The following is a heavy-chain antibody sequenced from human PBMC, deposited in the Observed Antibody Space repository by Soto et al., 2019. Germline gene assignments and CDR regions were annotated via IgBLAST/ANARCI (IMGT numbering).Heavy chain of an antibody. V-gene: IGHV1-3*01. CDR1: GYTFTSYA. J-gene: IGHJ4*02. CDR3: ARGPGGPDGPGDY. Sequence: VQLVQSGAEVKKPGASVKVSCKASGYTFTSYAMHWVRQAPGQRLEWMGWINAGNGNTKYSQKFQGRVTLTRDTSASTAYMELSSLRSEDTAVYYCARGPGGPDGPGDYWGQGTLVTVSS. D-gene: IGHD2-15*01. CDR2: INAGNGNT.